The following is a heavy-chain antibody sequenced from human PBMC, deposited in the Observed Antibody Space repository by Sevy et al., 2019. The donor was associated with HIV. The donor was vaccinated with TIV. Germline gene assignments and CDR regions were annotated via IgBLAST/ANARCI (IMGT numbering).Heavy chain of an antibody. Sequence: SETLSLTCAVYGGSFSGYYWSWIRQPPGKGLEWIGEINQSGSTNYNPSLKSRVTISVDTSKNQFSLKLGSVTAADTAVYYRARVRAVVTPDGFYYYGVDVWGQGTTVTVSS. J-gene: IGHJ6*02. V-gene: IGHV4-34*01. D-gene: IGHD2-21*02. CDR3: ARVRAVVTPDGFYYYGVDV. CDR1: GGSFSGYY. CDR2: INQSGST.